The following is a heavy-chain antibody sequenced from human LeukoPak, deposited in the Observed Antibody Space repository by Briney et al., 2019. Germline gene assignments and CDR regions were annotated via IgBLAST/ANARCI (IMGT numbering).Heavy chain of an antibody. CDR2: IRFSDDTT. D-gene: IGHD5-24*01. CDR3: TKDQADGYTNNGDY. CDR1: GFTFSSYA. V-gene: IGHV3-23*01. Sequence: PGGSLRLSCAASGFTFSSYAMSWVRQAPGKGLEWVSTIRFSDDTTYYADSVKGRFTVSRDNSKSTLNLQMNSLRAEDTAVYYCTKDQADGYTNNGDYWGQGTLVTVSS. J-gene: IGHJ4*02.